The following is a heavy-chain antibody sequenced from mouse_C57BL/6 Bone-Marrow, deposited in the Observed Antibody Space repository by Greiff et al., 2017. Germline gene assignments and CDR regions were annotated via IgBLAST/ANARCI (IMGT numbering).Heavy chain of an antibody. CDR3: ALDDGYPWDFDV. V-gene: IGHV1-81*01. CDR2: IYPRSGNT. Sequence: VKLQQSGAELARPGASVKLSCKASGYTFTSYGISWVKQRTGQGLEWIGEIYPRSGNTYYNEKFKGKATLTADKSSSTAYMELRSLTSEDSAVYFCALDDGYPWDFDVWGTGTTVTVSS. CDR1: GYTFTSYG. D-gene: IGHD2-3*01. J-gene: IGHJ1*03.